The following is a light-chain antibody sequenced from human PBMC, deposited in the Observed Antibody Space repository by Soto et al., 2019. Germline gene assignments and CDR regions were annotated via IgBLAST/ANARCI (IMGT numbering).Light chain of an antibody. CDR1: QSVSSY. J-gene: IGKJ4*01. Sequence: EIVLTQSPATLSLSPGERATLSCRASQSVSSYLAWYQQKPGPAPRLLIYDASNRATGIPARFSGSGSGTDFTLTISSLEPEDFAVYYCQQRSNWPLLTFGRGTKVDI. CDR3: QQRSNWPLLT. CDR2: DAS. V-gene: IGKV3-11*01.